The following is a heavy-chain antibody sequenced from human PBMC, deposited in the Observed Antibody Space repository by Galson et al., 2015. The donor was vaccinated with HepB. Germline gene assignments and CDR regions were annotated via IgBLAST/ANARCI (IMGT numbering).Heavy chain of an antibody. CDR3: ARHHYAMDV. Sequence: SLRLSCAASGFSFSSYDMRWVRQPTGKGLEWVSVIDTAGDTYYAGSVKGRFTISRENAKNSLYLQMNSLRAGDTAVYYCARHHYAMDVWGQGTTVTVSS. CDR1: GFSFSSYD. J-gene: IGHJ6*02. V-gene: IGHV3-13*01. CDR2: IDTAGDT.